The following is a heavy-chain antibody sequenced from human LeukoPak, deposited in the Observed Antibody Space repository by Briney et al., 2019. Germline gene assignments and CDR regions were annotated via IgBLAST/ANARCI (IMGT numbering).Heavy chain of an antibody. CDR3: ARGGFDY. Sequence: GGSLRLSCAASGFTFSSYAMHWVRQAPGKGLEWVAVISYDGSNKYYADSVRGRFTISRDNSKNTLYLQMNSLRAEDTAVYYCARGGFDYWGQGTLVTVSS. J-gene: IGHJ4*02. V-gene: IGHV3-30*04. CDR2: ISYDGSNK. CDR1: GFTFSSYA.